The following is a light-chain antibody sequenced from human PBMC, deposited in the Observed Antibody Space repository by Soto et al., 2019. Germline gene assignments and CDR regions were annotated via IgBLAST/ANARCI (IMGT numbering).Light chain of an antibody. V-gene: IGKV1-9*01. J-gene: IGKJ5*01. CDR1: QGISSY. CDR2: AAS. Sequence: DIQLTQSPSFLSASVGDRVTITCRASQGISSYLAWYQQKPGKAPTLLIYAASTLQSEVPSRFSGSGSGTEFTLTISCLQPEDFATYYCQQLNSYPPRITFGQGTRLEIK. CDR3: QQLNSYPPRIT.